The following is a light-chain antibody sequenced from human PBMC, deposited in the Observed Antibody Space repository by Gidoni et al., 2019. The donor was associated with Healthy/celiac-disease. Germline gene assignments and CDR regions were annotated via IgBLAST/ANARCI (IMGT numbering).Light chain of an antibody. Sequence: SSELTQDPAVSVALGQTVRITCQGDSLRSYYASWYQQKPGQAPVLVIYGKNKRPSGIPDRFSGSSSGNTASLTITGAQAEDEADYYGNSRDSSGNHHVVFGGGTKLTVL. CDR3: NSRDSSGNHHVV. V-gene: IGLV3-19*01. J-gene: IGLJ2*01. CDR1: SLRSYY. CDR2: GKN.